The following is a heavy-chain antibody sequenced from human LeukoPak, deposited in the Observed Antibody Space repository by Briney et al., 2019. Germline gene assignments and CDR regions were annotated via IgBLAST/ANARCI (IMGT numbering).Heavy chain of an antibody. CDR3: ARRSSGIAARPGYAFDI. CDR1: GGSISSSSYY. V-gene: IGHV4-39*07. D-gene: IGHD6-6*01. Sequence: SETLSLTCTVSGGSISSSSYYWGWIRQPPGKGLEWIGSIYYSGSTYYNPSLKSRVTISVDTSKNQFSLKLSSVTAADTAVYYCARRSSGIAARPGYAFDIWGQGTMVAVSS. CDR2: IYYSGST. J-gene: IGHJ3*02.